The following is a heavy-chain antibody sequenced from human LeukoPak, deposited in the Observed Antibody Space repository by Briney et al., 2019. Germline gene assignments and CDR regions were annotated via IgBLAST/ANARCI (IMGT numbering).Heavy chain of an antibody. D-gene: IGHD6-6*01. CDR1: GDSVSSTNYY. J-gene: IGHJ4*02. CDR3: ASGTYSSSPFDY. V-gene: IGHV4-39*07. Sequence: SETLSLTCVVSGDSVSSTNYYWGWIRQPPGKGLEWIGTTHYSGSTNYNPSLKSRVTISVDTSKNQFSLKLSSVTAADTAVYYCASGTYSSSPFDYWGQGTLVTVSS. CDR2: THYSGST.